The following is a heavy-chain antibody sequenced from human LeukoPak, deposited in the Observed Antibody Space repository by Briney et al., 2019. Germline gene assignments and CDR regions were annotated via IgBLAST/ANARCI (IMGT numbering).Heavy chain of an antibody. J-gene: IGHJ5*02. CDR2: IYHNGAT. V-gene: IGHV4-30-2*01. CDR3: ARGRGWNWFDP. CDR1: GGSIVTNDYS. D-gene: IGHD3-10*01. Sequence: PSETLSLTCAVSGGSIVTNDYSWNWIRQPPGKGLEWIGYIYHNGATYYNPSLKSRVTMSLDGSKNQLSLRLNSVTAADTAVYYCARGRGWNWFDPWGQGTLVTVSS.